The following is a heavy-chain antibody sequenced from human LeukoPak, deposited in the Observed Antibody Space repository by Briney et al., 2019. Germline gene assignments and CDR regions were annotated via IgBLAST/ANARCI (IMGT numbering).Heavy chain of an antibody. Sequence: GGSLRLSCAASGFTFSSYAMSWVRQAPGKGLEWVSAISGSGGSTYYADSVKGRFTISRDNSKNTLYLQMNSLRAEDTAVYYCAKEVEALLWFGELRWLDPWGQGTLVTVSS. V-gene: IGHV3-23*01. J-gene: IGHJ5*02. CDR2: ISGSGGST. CDR3: AKEVEALLWFGELRWLDP. CDR1: GFTFSSYA. D-gene: IGHD3-10*01.